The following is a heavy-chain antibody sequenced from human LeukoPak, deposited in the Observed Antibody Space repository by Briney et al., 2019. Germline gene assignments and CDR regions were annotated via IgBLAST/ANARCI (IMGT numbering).Heavy chain of an antibody. D-gene: IGHD2-15*01. Sequence: KPSETLSLTCTVSGGSISTYYWSWLRQPAGKGLEWIGRVYTSATTNLNPSLKSRVTLSIDASKNQVSLRLSSVTAADTAVYYCARDLGGYPFFMDVWGKGITVTVSS. J-gene: IGHJ6*03. CDR1: GGSISTYY. CDR2: VYTSATT. V-gene: IGHV4-4*07. CDR3: ARDLGGYPFFMDV.